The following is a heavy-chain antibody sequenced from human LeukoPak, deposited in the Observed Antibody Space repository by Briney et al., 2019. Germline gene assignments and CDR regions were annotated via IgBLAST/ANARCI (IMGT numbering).Heavy chain of an antibody. V-gene: IGHV4-61*01. CDR2: IYYSGST. CDR3: ARSVSYYDSSGYLDY. Sequence: SETLSLTCTVSGGSVSSGSYYWSWIRQPPGKGLEWIGYIYYSGSTNYNPSFKSRVTISVDTSKNQFSLKLSSVTAADTAVYYCARSVSYYDSSGYLDYWGQRTLVTVSS. J-gene: IGHJ4*02. D-gene: IGHD3-22*01. CDR1: GGSVSSGSYY.